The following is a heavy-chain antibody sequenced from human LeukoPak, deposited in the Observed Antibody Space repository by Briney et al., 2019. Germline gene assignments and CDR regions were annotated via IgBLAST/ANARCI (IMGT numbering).Heavy chain of an antibody. D-gene: IGHD3-10*01. Sequence: SETLSLTCTVSGGSIVSHYWNWIRQPAGRGLEWIGRFYASGTTNTSPSLKSRVTMTVDTSKNQFSLKLSSVTAADTAVYYCARTTMVRGVIDAFDIWGQGTMVTVSS. CDR1: GGSIVSHY. CDR3: ARTTMVRGVIDAFDI. J-gene: IGHJ3*02. V-gene: IGHV4-4*07. CDR2: FYASGTT.